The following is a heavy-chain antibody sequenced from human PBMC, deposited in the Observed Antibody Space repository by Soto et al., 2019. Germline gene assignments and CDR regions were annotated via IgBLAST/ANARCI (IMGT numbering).Heavy chain of an antibody. J-gene: IGHJ6*02. D-gene: IGHD3-10*01. Sequence: ASETLSLTCTVSGGSISSSSYYWGWIRQPPGKGLEWIGSIYYSGSTYYNPSLKSRVTISVDTSKNQFSLKLSSVTAADTAVYYCARPLVTMVRGVLNGYYYYGMDVWGQGTTVTVSS. CDR2: IYYSGST. CDR3: ARPLVTMVRGVLNGYYYYGMDV. V-gene: IGHV4-39*01. CDR1: GGSISSSSYY.